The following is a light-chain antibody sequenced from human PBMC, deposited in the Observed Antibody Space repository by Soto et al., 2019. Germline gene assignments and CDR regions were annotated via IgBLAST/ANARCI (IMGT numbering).Light chain of an antibody. CDR2: DAS. V-gene: IGKV3-11*01. CDR3: HQRSNWPPWT. Sequence: EIVLTQSPATLSLSPGERATLSCRASQSVSSYLSWYQQKPGHAPRLLLDDASNRATGIPARFSGSGSGTDVTLTICSLEPEDFSVYYCHQRSNWPPWTFGQGTKVEIK. CDR1: QSVSSY. J-gene: IGKJ1*01.